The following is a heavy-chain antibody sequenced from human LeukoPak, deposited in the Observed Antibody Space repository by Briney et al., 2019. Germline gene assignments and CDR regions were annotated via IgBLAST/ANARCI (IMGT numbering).Heavy chain of an antibody. CDR2: IKQDGSEK. CDR3: ARDPYSSGWPSYYYYGMDV. CDR1: GFTFSSYW. J-gene: IGHJ6*02. Sequence: PGGSLRLSCAASGFTFSSYWMCWVRQAPGKGLEWVANIKQDGSEKYYVDSVKGRFTISRDNAKNSLYLQMNSLRAEDTAVYYCARDPYSSGWPSYYYYGMDVWGQGTTVTVSS. D-gene: IGHD6-19*01. V-gene: IGHV3-7*01.